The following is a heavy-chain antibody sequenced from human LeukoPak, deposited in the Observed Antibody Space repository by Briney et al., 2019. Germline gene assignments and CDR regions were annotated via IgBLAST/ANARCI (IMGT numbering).Heavy chain of an antibody. D-gene: IGHD3-10*01. J-gene: IGHJ6*03. CDR1: GFTFSSYG. CDR3: ARDTTYYYGSGRDHYMDV. CDR2: IRYDGSNK. Sequence: GGSLRLSCAASGFTFSSYGMHWVRQAPGKGLEWVAFIRYDGSNKYYADSVKGRFTISRDNSKNTLYLQMNSLRAEDTAVYYCARDTTYYYGSGRDHYMDVWGKGTTVTVSS. V-gene: IGHV3-30*02.